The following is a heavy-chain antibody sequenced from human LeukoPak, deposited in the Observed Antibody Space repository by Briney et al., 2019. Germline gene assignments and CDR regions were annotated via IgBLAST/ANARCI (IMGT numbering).Heavy chain of an antibody. CDR3: AREIVAGYSNGYPDY. D-gene: IGHD4-11*01. CDR2: INHSGST. V-gene: IGHV4-34*01. Sequence: SSETLSLTCAVYGGSFSGYYWSWIRQPPGKGLEWIGEINHSGSTYYNPSLKSRVTISVDRSKNQFSLKLSSVTAADTAVYYCAREIVAGYSNGYPDYWGQGTLVTVSS. CDR1: GGSFSGYY. J-gene: IGHJ4*02.